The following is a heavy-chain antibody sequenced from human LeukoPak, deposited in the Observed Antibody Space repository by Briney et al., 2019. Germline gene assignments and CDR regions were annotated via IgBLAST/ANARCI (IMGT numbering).Heavy chain of an antibody. CDR1: GFTFDDYG. CDR2: MNWNGGST. V-gene: IGHV3-20*04. J-gene: IGHJ6*03. Sequence: GGSPRLSCAASGFTFDDYGLSWVRQAPGKGLEWVSGMNWNGGSTGYADSVKGRFTISRDNAKNSLYLQMNSLRAEDTAMYYCARVYYYYLDVWGKGTTVTVSS. CDR3: ARVYYYYLDV.